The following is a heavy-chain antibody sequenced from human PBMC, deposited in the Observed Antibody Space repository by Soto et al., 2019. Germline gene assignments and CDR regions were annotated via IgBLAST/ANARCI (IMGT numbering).Heavy chain of an antibody. CDR3: ARDVSYSFDY. J-gene: IGHJ4*02. CDR2: IRGDFSYM. D-gene: IGHD2-21*01. Sequence: WVRQAPGKGLEWISHIRGDFSYMSYADSVKGRFTISRDNARSSLYLQMNSLRDDDTAVYFCARDVSYSFDYWGQGILVTVSS. V-gene: IGHV3-48*02.